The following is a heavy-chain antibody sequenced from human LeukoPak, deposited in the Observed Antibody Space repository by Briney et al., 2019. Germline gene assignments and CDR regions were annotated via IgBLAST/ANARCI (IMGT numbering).Heavy chain of an antibody. CDR1: GITFSSSW. CDR3: ARDPLCGAIDY. J-gene: IGHJ4*02. Sequence: GGSLRLSCVASGITFSSSWMSWVRQTPGKGLEWVADIKEDGNEKLYVDSVKSRFTISRDNAKNSVYLQMNRLRVEDTAVYFCARDPLCGAIDYWGQGTLVTVSS. D-gene: IGHD4/OR15-4a*01. CDR2: IKEDGNEK. V-gene: IGHV3-7*01.